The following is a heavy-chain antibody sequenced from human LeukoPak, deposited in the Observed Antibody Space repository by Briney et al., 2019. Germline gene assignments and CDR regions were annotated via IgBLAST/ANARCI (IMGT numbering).Heavy chain of an antibody. CDR2: IYYSGST. V-gene: IGHV4-39*01. D-gene: IGHD3-22*01. J-gene: IGHJ4*02. CDR3: ARQGPRDTGDYYSSFDS. Sequence: SETLSLTCTVSGGSISSSSYYWGWIRQPPGKGLEWIGSIYYSGSTYYNPSLKSRVTISVDTSKNQFSLKLSSVTAADTAVYYCARQGPRDTGDYYSSFDSWGQGTLVTVSS. CDR1: GGSISSSSYY.